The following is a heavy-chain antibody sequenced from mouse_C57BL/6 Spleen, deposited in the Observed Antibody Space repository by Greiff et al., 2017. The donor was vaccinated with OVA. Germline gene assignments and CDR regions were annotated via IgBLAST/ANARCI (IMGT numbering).Heavy chain of an antibody. Sequence: VQLQESGPELVKPGASVKISCKASGYAFSSSWMNWVKQRPGKGLEWIGRIYPGDGDTNYNGKFKGKATLTADKSSSTAYMQLSSLTSEDFAVYFCARFLLYWYFDVWGTGTTVTVSS. V-gene: IGHV1-82*01. CDR1: GYAFSSSW. CDR3: ARFLLYWYFDV. J-gene: IGHJ1*03. CDR2: IYPGDGDT. D-gene: IGHD6-1*01.